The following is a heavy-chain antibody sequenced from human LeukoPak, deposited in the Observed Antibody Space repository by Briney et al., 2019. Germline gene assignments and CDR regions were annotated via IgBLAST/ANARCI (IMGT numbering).Heavy chain of an antibody. D-gene: IGHD1-26*01. Sequence: SETLSLTCTVSGGSISSYYWSWIRQPPGKGLEWIGYIYYSGSTNYNPSLKSRVTISVDTSKNQFSLKLSSVTAADTAVYYYARIYSGSYGYYYYGMDVWGQGTTVTVSS. CDR2: IYYSGST. V-gene: IGHV4-59*08. J-gene: IGHJ6*02. CDR3: ARIYSGSYGYYYYGMDV. CDR1: GGSISSYY.